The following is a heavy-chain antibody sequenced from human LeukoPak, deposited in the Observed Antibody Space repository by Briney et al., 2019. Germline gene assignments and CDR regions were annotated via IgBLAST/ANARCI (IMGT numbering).Heavy chain of an antibody. CDR1: GYSISSGYY. V-gene: IGHV4-38-2*01. D-gene: IGHD2-2*02. Sequence: SETLSLTCAVSGYSISSGYYCGWIRQPPGKGLEWIGSIYHSGSTYYNPSLKSRVSISVDTYKNQFSLKLSSVTAADTAVYYCARQWGYCSSTSCYSPTRFDPWGQGTLVTVSS. CDR2: IYHSGST. CDR3: ARQWGYCSSTSCYSPTRFDP. J-gene: IGHJ5*02.